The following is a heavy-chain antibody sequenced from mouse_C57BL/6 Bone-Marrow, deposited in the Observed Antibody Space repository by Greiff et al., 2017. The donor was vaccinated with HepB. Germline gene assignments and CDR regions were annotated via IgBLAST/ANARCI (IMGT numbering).Heavy chain of an antibody. V-gene: IGHV1-15*01. CDR2: IDPETGGT. J-gene: IGHJ3*01. D-gene: IGHD2-4*01. CDR1: GYTFTDYE. CDR3: TRSPDYPFAY. Sequence: QVQLKESGAELVRPGASVTLSCKASGYTFTDYEMHWVKQTPVHGLEWIGAIDPETGGTAYNQKFKGKAILTADKSSSTAYMELRSLTSEDSAVYYCTRSPDYPFAYWGQGTLVTVSA.